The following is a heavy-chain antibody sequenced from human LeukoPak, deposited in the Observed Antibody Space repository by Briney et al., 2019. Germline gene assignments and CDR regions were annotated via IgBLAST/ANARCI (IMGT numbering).Heavy chain of an antibody. CDR1: GGSISSGSYY. V-gene: IGHV4-61*02. CDR2: IYTSGST. Sequence: SETLSLTCTVSGGSISSGSYYWSWIRQPAGKGLEWIGRIYTSGSTNYNPSLKSRVTISVDTSKNQFSLKLSSVTAADTAVYYCATLVGSSTSWGQGTLVTVSS. CDR3: ATLVGSSTS. J-gene: IGHJ4*02. D-gene: IGHD2-2*01.